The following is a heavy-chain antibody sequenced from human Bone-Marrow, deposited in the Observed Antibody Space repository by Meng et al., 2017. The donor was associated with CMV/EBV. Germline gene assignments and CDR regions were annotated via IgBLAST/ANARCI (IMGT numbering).Heavy chain of an antibody. J-gene: IGHJ5*02. CDR2: INSDGSST. CDR1: GFTFSNYW. Sequence: GESLKISCAASGFTFSNYWMHWVRQAPGKGLVWVSRINSDGSSTSYADSVKGRFTISRDNAKNSLYLQMNSLRVEDTGVYYCARDGDWLPLLFDPRGQGALVTVSS. D-gene: IGHD2-15*01. CDR3: ARDGDWLPLLFDP. V-gene: IGHV3-74*01.